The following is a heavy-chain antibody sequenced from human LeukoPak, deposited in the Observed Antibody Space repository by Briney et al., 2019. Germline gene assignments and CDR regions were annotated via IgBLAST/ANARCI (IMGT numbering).Heavy chain of an antibody. J-gene: IGHJ6*03. CDR1: GFTFSSYW. CDR2: INSDGSST. Sequence: GGSLRLSCAASGFTFSSYWMHWVRQAPGKGLVWVSRINSDGSSTSYADSVKGRFTISRDNSKNTLYLQMNSLRAEDTAVYYCARHGSITMVRGRLRYYYMDVWGKGTTVTISS. V-gene: IGHV3-74*01. D-gene: IGHD3-10*01. CDR3: ARHGSITMVRGRLRYYYMDV.